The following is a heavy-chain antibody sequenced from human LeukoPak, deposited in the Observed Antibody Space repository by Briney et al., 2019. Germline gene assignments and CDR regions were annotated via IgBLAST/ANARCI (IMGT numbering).Heavy chain of an antibody. J-gene: IGHJ4*02. CDR2: IFYSGST. CDR1: GGSISSYY. V-gene: IGHV4-59*08. D-gene: IGHD2-2*01. Sequence: SETLSLTCTVSGGSISSYYWSWIRQSSGRGLEWIGYIFYSGSTNYNPSLRSRVTMSVDTSKNQFSLNLRSVTAADTAVYYCARHPSAMANFDCWGQGTLVTVSS. CDR3: ARHPSAMANFDC.